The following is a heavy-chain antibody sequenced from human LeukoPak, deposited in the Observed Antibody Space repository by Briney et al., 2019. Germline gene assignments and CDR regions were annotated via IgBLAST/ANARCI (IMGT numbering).Heavy chain of an antibody. CDR1: GFTFSSYA. J-gene: IGHJ4*02. Sequence: PGGSLRLSCAASGFTFSSYAMSWVRQAPGKGLEWVSAISGSGGSTYYADSVKGRFTISRDNSKDTLYLQMNSLRAEDTAVYYCAKEDYYDSSGYYYVPGDFDYWGQGTLVTVSS. D-gene: IGHD3-22*01. CDR3: AKEDYYDSSGYYYVPGDFDY. V-gene: IGHV3-23*01. CDR2: ISGSGGST.